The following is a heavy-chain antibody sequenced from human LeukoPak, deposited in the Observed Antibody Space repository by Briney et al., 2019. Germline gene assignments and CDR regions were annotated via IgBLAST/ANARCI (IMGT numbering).Heavy chain of an antibody. J-gene: IGHJ4*02. V-gene: IGHV4-59*01. CDR1: GGSISSYY. CDR3: ARYPPPQYKRTAGGGDY. Sequence: PSETLSLTCTVSGGSISSYYWSWIRQPPGKGLEWIGYIYYSGSTNYNPSLKSRVTISVDTSKNQFSLKLSSVTAADTAVYYCARYPPPQYKRTAGGGDYWGQGTLVTVSS. D-gene: IGHD1-14*01. CDR2: IYYSGST.